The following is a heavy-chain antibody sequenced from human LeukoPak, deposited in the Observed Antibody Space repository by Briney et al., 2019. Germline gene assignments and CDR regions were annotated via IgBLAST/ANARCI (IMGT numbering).Heavy chain of an antibody. Sequence: SETLSLTCTVSGGSISGYYWSWIRQPPGKGLEYIGYIYYSGSTNYNPSLKSRVSISIDMSKNQFSLRLSSVTAADTAVYFCARYDRDSPTYFDYWGQGTLVTVSS. CDR2: IYYSGST. V-gene: IGHV4-59*08. J-gene: IGHJ4*02. D-gene: IGHD3-9*01. CDR1: GGSISGYY. CDR3: ARYDRDSPTYFDY.